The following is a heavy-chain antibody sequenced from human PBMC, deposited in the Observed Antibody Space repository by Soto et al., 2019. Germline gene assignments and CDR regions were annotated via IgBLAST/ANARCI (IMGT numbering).Heavy chain of an antibody. Sequence: QVQLVQSGTEVKTPGASVKVSCKASGYTFTSHDINWVRQATGQGLEWMGWLNPHNGKTGYAQRFQGRVTMTWNATTGTVYLELSSLRSEDTAMYYCARVSSIAARRSFDSWGQGPLVTVSS. J-gene: IGHJ4*02. CDR1: GYTFTSHD. CDR3: ARVSSIAARRSFDS. V-gene: IGHV1-8*01. CDR2: LNPHNGKT. D-gene: IGHD6-6*01.